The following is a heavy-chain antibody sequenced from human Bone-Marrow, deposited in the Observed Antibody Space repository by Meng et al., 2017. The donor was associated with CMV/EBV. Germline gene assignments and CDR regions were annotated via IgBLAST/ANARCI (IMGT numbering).Heavy chain of an antibody. D-gene: IGHD4-17*01. J-gene: IGHJ4*02. CDR3: AREMTTVSVDY. V-gene: IGHV3-23*01. CDR2: ISGSGIST. CDR1: GFTLSSYA. Sequence: CAASGFTLSSYAMTWVRQAPGKGLEWVSLISGSGISTFYAASVKGRFIISRDNSKNTLYLEMNSLRADDTAVYYCAREMTTVSVDYWGQGILVTVSS.